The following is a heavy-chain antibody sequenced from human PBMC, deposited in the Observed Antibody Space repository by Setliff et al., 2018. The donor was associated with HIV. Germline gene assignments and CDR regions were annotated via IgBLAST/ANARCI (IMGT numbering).Heavy chain of an antibody. J-gene: IGHJ4*02. CDR3: ARMRLDGGYSYDY. Sequence: SETLSLTCTVSGDSITSRPYWTWVRQPAGKGLGWIGRIYTSGSTNYNPSLKSRVTISVDTSKNLFSLKLSSVTAADTGVYYCARMRLDGGYSYDYWGQGTLVTVSS. V-gene: IGHV4-4*07. CDR1: GDSITSRPY. CDR2: IYTSGST. D-gene: IGHD5-12*01.